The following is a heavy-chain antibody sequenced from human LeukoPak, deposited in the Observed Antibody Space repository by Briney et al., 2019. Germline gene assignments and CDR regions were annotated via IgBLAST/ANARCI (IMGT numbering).Heavy chain of an antibody. V-gene: IGHV3-48*02. J-gene: IGHJ4*02. D-gene: IGHD6-19*01. CDR2: ISSSSGTI. CDR3: AKAKYSSGWYFDD. CDR1: GFTFSSYS. Sequence: PGGSLRLSCAASGFTFSSYSMNWVRQAPGKALEWVSVISSSSGTIHYADSVKGRFTISRDNAKNSLHLQMNSLRDEDTAVYYCAKAKYSSGWYFDDWGQGTLVTVSS.